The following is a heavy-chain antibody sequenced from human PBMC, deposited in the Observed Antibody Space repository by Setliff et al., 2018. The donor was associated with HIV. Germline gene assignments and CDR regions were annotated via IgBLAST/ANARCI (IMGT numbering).Heavy chain of an antibody. V-gene: IGHV4-59*01. Sequence: SETLSLICSVSGGSIRNYYWSWIRQPPGKGLEWIGNTYYSGSTSYNPSFKSRVTISVDTSNNQFSLDLSSMTAADTAVYYCARVQEDTVTYREYYGMDVWGQGTTVTVSS. CDR2: TYYSGST. CDR1: GGSIRNYY. D-gene: IGHD5-18*01. CDR3: ARVQEDTVTYREYYGMDV. J-gene: IGHJ6*02.